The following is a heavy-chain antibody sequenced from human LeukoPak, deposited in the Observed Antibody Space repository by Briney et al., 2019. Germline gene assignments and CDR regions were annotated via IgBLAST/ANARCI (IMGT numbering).Heavy chain of an antibody. Sequence: GASVKVSCKASGYTFTSYAMHWVRQAPGQGLEWMGWITPSGGTNYPQKFQGRVAITGDTSISTAYMDLSGLTSDDTAVYYCARDRYGDGFAHFDYWGQGALVTVSS. J-gene: IGHJ4*02. CDR2: ITPSGGT. D-gene: IGHD5-24*01. CDR3: ARDRYGDGFAHFDY. CDR1: GYTFTSYA. V-gene: IGHV1-2*02.